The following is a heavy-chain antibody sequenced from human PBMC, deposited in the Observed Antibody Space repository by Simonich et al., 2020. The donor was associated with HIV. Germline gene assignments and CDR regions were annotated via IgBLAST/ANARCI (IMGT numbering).Heavy chain of an antibody. Sequence: QVQLQQWGAGLLKPSETLSLTCAVYGGSFSGYYWSWIRQPPGKGLEWIGEINPSGNTNYNPSLKSRITNTVDTSKNQFSRKLSSVTAADTAVYYCARGYYYDSSGYYQPAEYFQHWGQGTLVTVSS. CDR1: GGSFSGYY. CDR3: ARGYYYDSSGYYQPAEYFQH. CDR2: INPSGNT. D-gene: IGHD3-22*01. J-gene: IGHJ1*01. V-gene: IGHV4-34*01.